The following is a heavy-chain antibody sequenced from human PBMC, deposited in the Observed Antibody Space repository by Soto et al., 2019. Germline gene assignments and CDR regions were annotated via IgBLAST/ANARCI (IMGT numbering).Heavy chain of an antibody. D-gene: IGHD3-16*01. Sequence: ASVKVSCKASGGTFSSYAISWVRQAPGQGLEWMGRIIPILGIANYAQKFQGRVTITADKSTSTAYMELSSLRSEDTAVSSCQSRVGGTDDAFDIWGQGTMVTVSS. V-gene: IGHV1-69*04. CDR1: GGTFSSYA. CDR3: QSRVGGTDDAFDI. J-gene: IGHJ3*02. CDR2: IIPILGIA.